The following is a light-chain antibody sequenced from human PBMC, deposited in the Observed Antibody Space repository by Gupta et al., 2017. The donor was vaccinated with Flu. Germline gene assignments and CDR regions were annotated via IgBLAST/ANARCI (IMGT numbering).Light chain of an antibody. CDR2: AAS. V-gene: IGKV3-20*01. J-gene: IGKJ4*01. CDR1: QSVANNN. Sequence: IVLTQSPDTLALSPGERATLSCRASQSVANNNLVWYQQRPGQAPRLLIHAASTTATGIPDRFSGSGSGTEFTLTISRVEPDDFAVYYCQQYGTSALTFGGGTKEEIK. CDR3: QQYGTSALT.